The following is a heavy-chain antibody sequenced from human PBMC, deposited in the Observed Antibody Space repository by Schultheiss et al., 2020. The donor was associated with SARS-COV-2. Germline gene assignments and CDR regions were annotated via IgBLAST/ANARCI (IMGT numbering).Heavy chain of an antibody. CDR3: ARAHYSHHYYYYYMDV. CDR2: MNPNSGNT. Sequence: ASVKVSCKASGYTFTSYDINWVRQATGQGLEWMGWMNPNSGNTGYAQKFQGRVTMTRNTSISTAYMELSSLRSEDTAVYYCARAHYSHHYYYYYMDVWGKGTTVTVSS. D-gene: IGHD4-11*01. CDR1: GYTFTSYD. J-gene: IGHJ6*03. V-gene: IGHV1-8*01.